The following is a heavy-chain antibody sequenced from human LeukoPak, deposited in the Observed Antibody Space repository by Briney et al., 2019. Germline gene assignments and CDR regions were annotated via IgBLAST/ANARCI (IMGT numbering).Heavy chain of an antibody. V-gene: IGHV1-18*01. CDR1: GYTFTSYG. CDR3: ARDLRDYGDYYFDY. D-gene: IGHD4-17*01. J-gene: IGHJ4*02. Sequence: ASVKVSCKASGYTFTSYGISWVRQAPGQGLEWMGWISAYNGNTNYAQKLQGRVTMTTDTSTSTAYMELRSLRSEDTAVYYCARDLRDYGDYYFDYWGQGTLVTVSS. CDR2: ISAYNGNT.